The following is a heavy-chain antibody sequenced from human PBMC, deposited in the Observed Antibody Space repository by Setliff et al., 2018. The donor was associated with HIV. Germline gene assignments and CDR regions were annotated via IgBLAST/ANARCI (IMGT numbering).Heavy chain of an antibody. J-gene: IGHJ4*02. V-gene: IGHV4-59*08. D-gene: IGHD3-10*01. CDR2: VSPIGET. CDR3: ARQGLTMFPGGGVPAPILNYFDF. Sequence: SETLSLTCTVSGASISTYYWSWIRQPPGKGLEWIGEVSPIGETTYSQSLKDRVTISIDTSKHHFSLKLSSVSAADTAVYYCARQGLTMFPGGGVPAPILNYFDFWGQGILVTVSS. CDR1: GASISTYY.